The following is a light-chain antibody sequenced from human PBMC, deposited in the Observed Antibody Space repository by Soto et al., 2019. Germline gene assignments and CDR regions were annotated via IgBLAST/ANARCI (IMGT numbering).Light chain of an antibody. Sequence: EIVMTQSPATLSVSPGERATLSCRASQSVSSNLAWYQQKPDQAPRLLIYSTSTRATGIPARFSGSGSGTEFSLTISSLQSEDFAVYYCQQYNKWPLTFGGGTKVEIK. CDR1: QSVSSN. V-gene: IGKV3-15*01. CDR2: STS. CDR3: QQYNKWPLT. J-gene: IGKJ4*01.